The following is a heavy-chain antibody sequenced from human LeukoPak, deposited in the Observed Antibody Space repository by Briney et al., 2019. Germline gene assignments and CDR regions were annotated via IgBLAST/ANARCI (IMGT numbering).Heavy chain of an antibody. Sequence: GGSLRLSCAGFGFIFSNAWMSWVRQAPGKGLEWVGRIKSKANGETIDYAAPVRGGFTISRDDSKNMVYLQVNSLKTEDTAVYYCTTFLGVAAAGNWGQGTLVIVSS. D-gene: IGHD6-13*01. CDR3: TTFLGVAAAGN. CDR1: GFIFSNAW. CDR2: IKSKANGETI. J-gene: IGHJ4*02. V-gene: IGHV3-15*01.